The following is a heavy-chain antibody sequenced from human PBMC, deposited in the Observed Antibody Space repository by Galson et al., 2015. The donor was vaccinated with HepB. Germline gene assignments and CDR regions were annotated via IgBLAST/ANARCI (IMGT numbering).Heavy chain of an antibody. CDR2: IDPSDSYT. CDR3: ARVRSITMVRGVITPNDY. CDR1: GYSFTSYW. J-gene: IGHJ4*02. V-gene: IGHV5-10-1*01. D-gene: IGHD3-10*01. Sequence: QSGAEVKKPGESLKISCKGPGYSFTSYWIGWVRQMPGKGLEWMGRIDPSDSYTNYSPSFQGHVTISADKSISTAYLQWSSLKASDTAMYYCARVRSITMVRGVITPNDYWGQGTLVTVSS.